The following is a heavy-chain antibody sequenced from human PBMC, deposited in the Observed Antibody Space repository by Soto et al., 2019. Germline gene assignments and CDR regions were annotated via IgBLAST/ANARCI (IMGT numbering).Heavy chain of an antibody. J-gene: IGHJ4*02. Sequence: QVQLQQWGAGLLEPSETLSLTCAVYGGSFSGYYWSWIRQPPGKGLEWIGEINRSGSTDYNPSLKSRITISLDTSKNQFSLKLSSVTAADTAVFYCARGYGSGSYFNYWGQGTLVTVSS. D-gene: IGHD3-10*01. CDR3: ARGYGSGSYFNY. V-gene: IGHV4-34*01. CDR2: INRSGST. CDR1: GGSFSGYY.